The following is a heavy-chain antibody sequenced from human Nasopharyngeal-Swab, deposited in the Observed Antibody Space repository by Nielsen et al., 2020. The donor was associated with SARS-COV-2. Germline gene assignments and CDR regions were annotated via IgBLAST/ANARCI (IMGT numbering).Heavy chain of an antibody. Sequence: SVKVSCKASGGTFSSYAISWVRQAPGQGLEWMGGIIPIFGTANYAQKFQGRVTITADESTSTAYMELSSLRSEDTAVYYCASQGATGTHYYYYYMDVRGKGTTVTVSS. CDR2: IIPIFGTA. D-gene: IGHD1-1*01. CDR3: ASQGATGTHYYYYYMDV. J-gene: IGHJ6*03. CDR1: GGTFSSYA. V-gene: IGHV1-69*13.